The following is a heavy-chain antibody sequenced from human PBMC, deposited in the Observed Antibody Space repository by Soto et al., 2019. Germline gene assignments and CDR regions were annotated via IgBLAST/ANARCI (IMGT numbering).Heavy chain of an antibody. D-gene: IGHD6-13*01. V-gene: IGHV5-51*01. CDR1: GYGFTRYY. J-gene: IGHJ6*04. CDR3: ARTSAAGKYYYDMDV. CDR2: IYPGDSDT. Sequence: GXSLITHRQGSGYGFTRYYVGWVRQLPGKGLEWMGIIYPGDSDTRYSPSFQGQVTISSDKSISTAYLQWSSLKASDTAMYYCARTSAAGKYYYDMDVWGKGTTVTVSS.